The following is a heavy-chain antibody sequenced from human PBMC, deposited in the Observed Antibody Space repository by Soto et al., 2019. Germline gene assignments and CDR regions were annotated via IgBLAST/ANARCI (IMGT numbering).Heavy chain of an antibody. V-gene: IGHV1-69*13. CDR3: ARVDSYGSGYYYYYYGMDV. Sequence: SVKVSCKASGGTFSSYAISWVRQAPGQGLEWMGGVIPIFGTANYAQKFQGRVTITADESTSTAYMELSSLRSEDTAVYYCARVDSYGSGYYYYYYGMDVWGQGTTVTVSS. CDR2: VIPIFGTA. CDR1: GGTFSSYA. J-gene: IGHJ6*02. D-gene: IGHD5-18*01.